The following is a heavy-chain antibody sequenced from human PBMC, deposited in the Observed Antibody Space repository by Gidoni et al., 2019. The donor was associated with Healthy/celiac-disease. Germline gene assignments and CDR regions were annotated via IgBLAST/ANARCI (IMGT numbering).Heavy chain of an antibody. Sequence: QVQLQESGPGLVKPSATLSLTCTVSGGSISSYYWSWIRQPPGKGLEWIGYIYYSGSTNYNPSLKSRVTISVDTSKNQFSLKLSSVTAADTAVYYCAREVRGGKYFDYWGQGTLVTVSS. CDR2: IYYSGST. D-gene: IGHD3-10*01. V-gene: IGHV4-59*01. CDR3: AREVRGGKYFDY. CDR1: GGSISSYY. J-gene: IGHJ4*02.